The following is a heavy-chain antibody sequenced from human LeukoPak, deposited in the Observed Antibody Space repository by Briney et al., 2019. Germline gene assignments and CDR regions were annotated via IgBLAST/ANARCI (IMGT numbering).Heavy chain of an antibody. Sequence: GGSLRLSCAASGFTFSGYAMSWVRQAPGKGLEWVSTISGSGASTYYADSVKGRFTISRDNSKNTLYLQMNSLRAEDTAVYYCAKDLGFSTTGTTEGWFDPWGQGTLVTVSS. CDR3: AKDLGFSTTGTTEGWFDP. J-gene: IGHJ5*02. CDR2: ISGSGAST. D-gene: IGHD1-1*01. V-gene: IGHV3-23*01. CDR1: GFTFSGYA.